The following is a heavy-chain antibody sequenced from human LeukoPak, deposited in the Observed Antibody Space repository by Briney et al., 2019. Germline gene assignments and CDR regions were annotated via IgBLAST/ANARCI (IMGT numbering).Heavy chain of an antibody. CDR2: IYYSGRT. Sequence: SETLSLTCTVSGGSVSSSSYYWGWIRQPPGKGLEWIGSIYYSGRTYYNPSLKSRVTISVDTSKNQFSLKLSSVTAADTAVYYCAAGHSGPQWGQGTLVTVSS. CDR3: AAGHSGPQ. D-gene: IGHD6-13*01. V-gene: IGHV4-39*01. J-gene: IGHJ4*02. CDR1: GGSVSSSSYY.